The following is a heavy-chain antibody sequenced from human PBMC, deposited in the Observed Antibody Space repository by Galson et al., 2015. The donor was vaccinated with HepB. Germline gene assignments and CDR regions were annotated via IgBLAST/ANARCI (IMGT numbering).Heavy chain of an antibody. Sequence: SLRLSCAASGFTFSSYAMHWVRQAPGKGLEWVAVISYDGSNKYYADSVKGRFTISRDNSKNTLYLQMNSLRAEDTAVYYCARLMVRGVPDAFDIWGQGTMVTVSS. J-gene: IGHJ3*02. V-gene: IGHV3-30*04. CDR1: GFTFSSYA. CDR2: ISYDGSNK. CDR3: ARLMVRGVPDAFDI. D-gene: IGHD3-10*01.